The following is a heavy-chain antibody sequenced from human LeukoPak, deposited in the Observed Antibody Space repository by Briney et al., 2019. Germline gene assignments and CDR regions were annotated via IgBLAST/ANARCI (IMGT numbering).Heavy chain of an antibody. CDR1: GFIFSNYA. CDR3: VKGKGIAVTSLDY. D-gene: IGHD6-19*01. Sequence: GGSLRLSCSASGFIFSNYAMHWVHQAPGKGLEYVSAISSNGGSTYYADSVKGRFTISRDNSKNTLYLQMSSLRAEDTAVYYCVKGKGIAVTSLDYWGQGTLVTVSS. V-gene: IGHV3-64D*06. J-gene: IGHJ4*02. CDR2: ISSNGGST.